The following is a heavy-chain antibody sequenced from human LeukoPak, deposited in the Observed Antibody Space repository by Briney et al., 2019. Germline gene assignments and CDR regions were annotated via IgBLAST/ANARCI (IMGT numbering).Heavy chain of an antibody. CDR1: GFTFSTYY. CDR3: ARDATTAIGTVYMDV. CDR2: IKQDGSEK. D-gene: IGHD1-1*01. J-gene: IGHJ6*03. Sequence: GGSLRLSCAASGFTFSTYYMSWVRQAPGTGLEWVANIKQDGSEKYYVDSVKGRFTISRDNSKNSLYLEMNSLRVEDTAIYYCARDATTAIGTVYMDVWGKGTTVTISS. V-gene: IGHV3-7*01.